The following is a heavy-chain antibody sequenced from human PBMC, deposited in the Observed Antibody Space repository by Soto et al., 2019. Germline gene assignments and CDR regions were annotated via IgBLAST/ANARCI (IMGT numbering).Heavy chain of an antibody. CDR2: IYYSGST. CDR1: GGSISSYY. J-gene: IGHJ6*03. Sequence: SETLSLTCTVSGGSISSYYWSWIRQPPGKGLEWIGYIYYSGSTNYNPSLKSRVTISVDTSKNQFSLKLSSVTAADTAVYYCARQYCISTSCYMPYYYYYMDVWGKGTTVTVSS. D-gene: IGHD2-2*02. V-gene: IGHV4-59*08. CDR3: ARQYCISTSCYMPYYYYYMDV.